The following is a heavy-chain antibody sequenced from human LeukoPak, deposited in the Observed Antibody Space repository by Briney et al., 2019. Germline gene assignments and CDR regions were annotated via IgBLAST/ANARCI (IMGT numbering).Heavy chain of an antibody. Sequence: PGRSLRLSCAASGFTFSSYGMHWVRQAPGKGLEWVAVISYDGSNKYYADSVKGRFTISRDNSKNTLYLQMNSLRAEDTAVYYCAKGRCSSTSCYGSLPPFDCWGQGTLVTVSS. CDR1: GFTFSSYG. CDR2: ISYDGSNK. CDR3: AKGRCSSTSCYGSLPPFDC. J-gene: IGHJ4*02. D-gene: IGHD2-2*01. V-gene: IGHV3-30*18.